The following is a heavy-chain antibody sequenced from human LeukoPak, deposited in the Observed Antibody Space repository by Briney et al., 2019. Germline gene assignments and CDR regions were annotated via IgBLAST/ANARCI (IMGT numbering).Heavy chain of an antibody. CDR1: GGSISSYY. Sequence: SETLSLTCTVSGGSISSYYWSWIRQPAGKGLEWIGRIYSSGSTNYNPSLKSRVTMSVDTSKNQFSLRLSSVTAADTAVYYCARQIPVAGKAGFDYWGQETPVTVSS. D-gene: IGHD6-19*01. J-gene: IGHJ4*02. CDR3: ARQIPVAGKAGFDY. V-gene: IGHV4-4*07. CDR2: IYSSGST.